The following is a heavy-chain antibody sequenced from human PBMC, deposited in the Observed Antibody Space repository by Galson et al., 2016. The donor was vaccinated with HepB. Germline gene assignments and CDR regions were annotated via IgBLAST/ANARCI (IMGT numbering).Heavy chain of an antibody. CDR3: ARVQQLDYYYYYMDV. D-gene: IGHD6-13*01. CDR1: GFPFNNYA. Sequence: SPRLSCATPGFPFNNYAMSWVRQVPGKGLEWVTGVSGSGGRTNYADSVKGRFAISRDNAKNSLYLQMHSLRAEDTAVYYCARVQQLDYYYYYMDVWGKGTTVTVSS. V-gene: IGHV3-23*01. J-gene: IGHJ6*03. CDR2: VSGSGGRT.